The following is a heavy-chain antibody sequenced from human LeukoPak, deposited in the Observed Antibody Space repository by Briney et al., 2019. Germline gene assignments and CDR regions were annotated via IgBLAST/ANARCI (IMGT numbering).Heavy chain of an antibody. CDR2: ISSSSSYI. Sequence: GGSLRLSCAASGFTFSSHSMNWVRQAPGKGLEWVSSISSSSSYIYYADSVKGRFTISRDNAKNSLYLQMNSLRAEDTAVYYCARDRYSSSWYLFDYWAREPWSPSPQ. V-gene: IGHV3-21*01. CDR3: ARDRYSSSWYLFDY. J-gene: IGHJ4*02. D-gene: IGHD6-13*01. CDR1: GFTFSSHS.